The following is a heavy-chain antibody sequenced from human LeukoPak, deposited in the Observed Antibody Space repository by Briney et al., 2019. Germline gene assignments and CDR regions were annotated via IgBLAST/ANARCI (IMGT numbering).Heavy chain of an antibody. D-gene: IGHD3-10*01. Sequence: HPGGSLRLSCAASGFTFSTYEMNWVRQAPGKGLEWISYITSSGSTTYYADSVKGRFTISRDNAKNSLYLQMNSLRAEDTAVYYCARHLGYYGSGSYLGMDVWGQGTTVTVSS. CDR2: ITSSGSTT. J-gene: IGHJ6*02. CDR1: GFTFSTYE. CDR3: ARHLGYYGSGSYLGMDV. V-gene: IGHV3-48*03.